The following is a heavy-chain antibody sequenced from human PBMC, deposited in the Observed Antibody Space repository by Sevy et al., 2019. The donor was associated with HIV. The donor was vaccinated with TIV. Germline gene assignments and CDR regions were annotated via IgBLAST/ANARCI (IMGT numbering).Heavy chain of an antibody. V-gene: IGHV3-30-3*01. CDR3: ARGAQNILTGYLLFDY. CDR1: GFTFSSYA. CDR2: ISYDGRNK. D-gene: IGHD3-9*01. J-gene: IGHJ4*02. Sequence: GGSLRLSCAASGFTFSSYAMHWVRQAPGKGLEWVAVISYDGRNKYYADSVKGRFTISRDNSKNTLYLQMNSLRAEDTAVSYCARGAQNILTGYLLFDYWGQGTLVTVSS.